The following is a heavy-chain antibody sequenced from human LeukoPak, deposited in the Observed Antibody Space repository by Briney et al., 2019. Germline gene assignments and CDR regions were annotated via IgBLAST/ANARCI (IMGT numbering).Heavy chain of an antibody. CDR1: GFTFSSYW. Sequence: GGSLRLSCAASGFTFSSYWMTWVRQAPGKGLQWVANIQQDGSEKYYVDSVKGRFTISRDNAKNSLYLQMNSLRAEDTAVYYCARAYYGSGSYSFDYWGQGTLVTVSS. CDR3: ARAYYGSGSYSFDY. CDR2: IQQDGSEK. J-gene: IGHJ4*02. D-gene: IGHD3-10*01. V-gene: IGHV3-7*01.